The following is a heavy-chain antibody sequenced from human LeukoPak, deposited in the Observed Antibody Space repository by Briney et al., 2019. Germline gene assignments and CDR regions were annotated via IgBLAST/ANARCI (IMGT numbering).Heavy chain of an antibody. V-gene: IGHV3-23*01. CDR1: GSTFSSYA. D-gene: IGHD2-2*01. CDR3: AKDRGVGDIVVVPAAICYDY. J-gene: IGHJ4*02. CDR2: ISGSGGST. Sequence: GGSLRLSCAASGSTFSSYAMSWVRQAPGKGLEWVSAISGSGGSTYYADSVKGRFTISRDNSKNTLYLQMNSLRAEDTAVYYCAKDRGVGDIVVVPAAICYDYWGQGTLVTVSS.